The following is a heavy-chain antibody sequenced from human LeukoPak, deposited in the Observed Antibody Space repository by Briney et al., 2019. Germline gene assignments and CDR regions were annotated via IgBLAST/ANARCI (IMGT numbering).Heavy chain of an antibody. D-gene: IGHD6-19*01. CDR3: ARGLYSSGWYLAPHPKKAGYFDY. Sequence: PSEILSLTCAAYGVSFSGYYWSWLRQPPGKGLEWIGEINHSGSTNYNPSLKSRVTISVDTSKNQFSLKLSSVTAADTAVYYCARGLYSSGWYLAPHPKKAGYFDYWGQGTLVTVSS. J-gene: IGHJ4*02. CDR1: GVSFSGYY. CDR2: INHSGST. V-gene: IGHV4-34*01.